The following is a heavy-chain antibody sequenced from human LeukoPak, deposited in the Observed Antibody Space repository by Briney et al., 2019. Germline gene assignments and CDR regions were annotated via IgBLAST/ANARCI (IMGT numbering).Heavy chain of an antibody. J-gene: IGHJ4*02. D-gene: IGHD3-10*01. CDR3: ARDALGGFDH. Sequence: PGGSLRLSCAASGFTFSSYSMNWVRQAPGKGLEWVSYITSSSPTIYYADSVKGRFTISRDNAKNSLYLQMNSLRDEYTALYYCARDALGGFDHWGQGTLVTVSS. CDR1: GFTFSSYS. CDR2: ITSSSPTI. V-gene: IGHV3-48*02.